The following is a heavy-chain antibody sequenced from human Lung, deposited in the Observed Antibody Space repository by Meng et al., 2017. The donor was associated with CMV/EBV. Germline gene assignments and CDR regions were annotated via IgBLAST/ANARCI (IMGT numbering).Heavy chain of an antibody. CDR1: GYNFTHHG. D-gene: IGHD2-15*01. Sequence: QLQLMQSGAEVKKPGASGRVSCKASGYNFTHHGISWIRQAPGQGLEWMGWISCYNGDTNYAQKFQGRVTMTTDTSTSTAYMDLRSLRSDDTAVYYCASGTPGRSYCDYWGQGTLVTVSS. J-gene: IGHJ4*02. CDR2: ISCYNGDT. V-gene: IGHV1-18*01. CDR3: ASGTPGRSYCDY.